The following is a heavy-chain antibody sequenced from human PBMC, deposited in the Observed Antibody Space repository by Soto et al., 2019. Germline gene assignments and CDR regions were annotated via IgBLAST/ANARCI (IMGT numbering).Heavy chain of an antibody. CDR3: AKIAAAGTRDYYYYMDV. J-gene: IGHJ6*03. D-gene: IGHD6-13*01. V-gene: IGHV3-30*18. Sequence: QVQLVESGGGVVQPGRSLRLSCAASGFTFSSYGMHWVRQAPGKGLVWVAVISYDGSNKYYADSVKGRFTISRDNSKNTLYLQMNSLRAEDTAVYYCAKIAAAGTRDYYYYMDVWGKGTTVTVSS. CDR1: GFTFSSYG. CDR2: ISYDGSNK.